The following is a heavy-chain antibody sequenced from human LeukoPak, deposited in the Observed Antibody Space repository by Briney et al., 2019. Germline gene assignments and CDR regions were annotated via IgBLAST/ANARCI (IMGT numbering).Heavy chain of an antibody. Sequence: ASVKVSCKVSGYTLTALALHWVRQAPGKGFEWIGGFDSEEYDTIYAQKFQGRVTMTEDTSTDTAYMELSSLYFEDTAVYYCATLEPEPGDFGGLAYWGQGTLVTVSS. CDR1: GYTLTALA. V-gene: IGHV1-24*01. D-gene: IGHD4-17*01. J-gene: IGHJ4*02. CDR2: FDSEEYDT. CDR3: ATLEPEPGDFGGLAY.